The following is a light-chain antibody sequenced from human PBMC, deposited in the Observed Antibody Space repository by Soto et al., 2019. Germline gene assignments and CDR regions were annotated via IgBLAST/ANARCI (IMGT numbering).Light chain of an antibody. CDR2: GAS. J-gene: IGKJ4*01. CDR3: QQYGSTTLT. Sequence: EIVLTQSPGTLSLSPGGRATLSCRASQSVSRNYVAWYQQKTGQAPRLLIYGASSRASGIPDRFSGSGSGADFTLSITRLEPEDFAVYYCQQYGSTTLTFGGGTKVDIX. CDR1: QSVSRNY. V-gene: IGKV3-20*01.